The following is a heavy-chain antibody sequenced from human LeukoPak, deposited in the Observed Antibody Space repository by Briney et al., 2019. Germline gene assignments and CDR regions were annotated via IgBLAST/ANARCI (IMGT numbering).Heavy chain of an antibody. J-gene: IGHJ5*02. V-gene: IGHV1-58*01. D-gene: IGHD6-6*01. CDR3: ARGWLSSSSPLNWFDP. CDR1: GFTFTSSA. Sequence: ASVKVSCKASGFTFTSSAVQWVRQARGQRLEWIGWIAVGSGNTNYAQKFQERVTITRDMSTSTAYMELSSLRSEDTAVYYCARGWLSSSSPLNWFDPWGQGTLVTVSS. CDR2: IAVGSGNT.